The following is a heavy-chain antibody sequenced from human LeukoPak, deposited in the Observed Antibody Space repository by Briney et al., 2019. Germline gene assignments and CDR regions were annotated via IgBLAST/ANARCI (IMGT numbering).Heavy chain of an antibody. CDR1: GFTFSGYG. Sequence: GGSLRLSCAASGFTFSGYGMHWVRQAPGKGLEWVAVIWYDGSNKYYADSVKGRFTISRDNSKNTLYLQMNSLRAEDTAVYYCARDAAAGTLPYYFDHWGQGTLVTVSS. D-gene: IGHD6-13*01. CDR3: ARDAAAGTLPYYFDH. CDR2: IWYDGSNK. J-gene: IGHJ4*02. V-gene: IGHV3-33*01.